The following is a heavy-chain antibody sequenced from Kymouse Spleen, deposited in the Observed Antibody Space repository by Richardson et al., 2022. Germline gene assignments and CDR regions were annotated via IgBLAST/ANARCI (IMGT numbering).Heavy chain of an antibody. J-gene: IGHJ4*02. Sequence: QVQLQQWGAGLLKPSETLSLTCAVYGGSFSGYYWSWIRQPPGKGLEWIGEINHSGSTNYNPSLKSRVTISVDTSKNQFSLKLSSVTAADTAVYYCALYSGYDYAFDYWGQGTLVTVSS. CDR2: INHSGST. V-gene: IGHV4-34*01. CDR3: ALYSGYDYAFDY. CDR1: GGSFSGYY. D-gene: IGHD5-12*01.